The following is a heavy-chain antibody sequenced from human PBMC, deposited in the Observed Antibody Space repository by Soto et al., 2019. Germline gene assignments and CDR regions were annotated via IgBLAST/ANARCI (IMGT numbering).Heavy chain of an antibody. CDR2: ISYDSTKT. J-gene: IGHJ6*02. Sequence: SLRLSCAASGFTFNSYGMHWVRQGPGNGLGWVAFISYDSTKTYYADSVKGRFTISRDNSNSALYVQMNSLTGEDTAVYYCARTRSAWSDFHYYSLDVWGQGTTVTVSS. V-gene: IGHV3-30*03. D-gene: IGHD1-26*01. CDR3: ARTRSAWSDFHYYSLDV. CDR1: GFTFNSYG.